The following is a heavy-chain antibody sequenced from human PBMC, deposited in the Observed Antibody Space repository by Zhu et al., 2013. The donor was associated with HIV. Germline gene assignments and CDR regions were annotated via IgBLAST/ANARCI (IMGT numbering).Heavy chain of an antibody. J-gene: IGHJ6*02. CDR1: GGTFSSYA. Sequence: QVQLVQSGAEVKKPGSSVKVSCKASGGTFSSYAISWVRQAPGQGLEWMGGIIPIFGTANYAQKFQGRVTITADKSTSTAYMELSSLRSEDTAVYYCARGTVSGNLNGLYYYYGMDVWGQGTTVTVSS. V-gene: IGHV1-69*06. CDR3: ARGTVSGNLNGLYYYYGMDV. D-gene: IGHD4-17*01. CDR2: IIPIFGTA.